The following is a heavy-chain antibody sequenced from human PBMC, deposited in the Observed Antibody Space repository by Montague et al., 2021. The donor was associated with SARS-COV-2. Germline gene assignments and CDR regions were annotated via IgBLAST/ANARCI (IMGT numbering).Heavy chain of an antibody. D-gene: IGHD3-10*01. CDR3: ARDRPRSYYYGSGTYTWGGFGMDV. V-gene: IGHV4-4*07. J-gene: IGHJ6*02. Sequence: SETLSLTCPVSSPAIGCYCSSWIRKTAGLNPERIRSTYSSGCTNYNPSLKSRVTMSVDTSKNQFSLKLSSVTAVDTALYYCARDRPRSYYYGSGTYTWGGFGMDVWGQGTTVTVSS. CDR1: SPAIGCYC. CDR2: TYSSGCT.